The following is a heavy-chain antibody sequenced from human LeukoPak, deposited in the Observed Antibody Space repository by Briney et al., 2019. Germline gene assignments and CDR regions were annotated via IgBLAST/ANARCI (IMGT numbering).Heavy chain of an antibody. J-gene: IGHJ4*02. CDR1: GGSISSIYY. V-gene: IGHV4-39*07. Sequence: SETLSLTCTVSGGSISSIYYWGWIRQPPGKGLELIGNVFDSGSTYYNPSLRGRVTMSVDTSKNQFSLKLSSVTAADTAVYYCARDIGDYPHFDYWGQGTLVTVSS. CDR3: ARDIGDYPHFDY. CDR2: VFDSGST. D-gene: IGHD4-17*01.